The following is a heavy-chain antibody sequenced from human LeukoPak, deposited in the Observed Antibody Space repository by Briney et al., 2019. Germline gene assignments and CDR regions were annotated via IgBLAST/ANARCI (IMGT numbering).Heavy chain of an antibody. V-gene: IGHV4-30-2*01. D-gene: IGHD6-13*01. J-gene: IGHJ4*02. CDR2: IYHSGST. CDR3: ARYSSSWYYFDY. CDR1: GGSISSGGYS. Sequence: SETLSLTCAVSGGSISSGGYSWSWIRQPPGKGLEWIGYIYHSGSTYYNPSLKSRVTISVDRSKNQFSLKLSSVTAADTVVYYCARYSSSWYYFDYWGQGTLVTVSS.